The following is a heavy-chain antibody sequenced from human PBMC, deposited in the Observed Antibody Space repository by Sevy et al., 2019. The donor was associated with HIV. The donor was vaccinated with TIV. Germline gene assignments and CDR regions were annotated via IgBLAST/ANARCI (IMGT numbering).Heavy chain of an antibody. CDR3: ARLRLDCSGGSCYSDYYYYYGMDV. J-gene: IGHJ6*02. Sequence: GGSLRLSCAASGFTFSSYSMNWVRQAPGKGLEWVSSISSSSSYIYYADSVKGRFTISRDNAKNSLYLQMNSLRAEDTAVYYCARLRLDCSGGSCYSDYYYYYGMDVWGQGITVTVSS. D-gene: IGHD2-15*01. CDR2: ISSSSSYI. V-gene: IGHV3-21*01. CDR1: GFTFSSYS.